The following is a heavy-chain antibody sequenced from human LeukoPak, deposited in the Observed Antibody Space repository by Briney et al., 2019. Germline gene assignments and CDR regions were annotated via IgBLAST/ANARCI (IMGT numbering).Heavy chain of an antibody. CDR2: ISSSGSTI. J-gene: IGHJ4*02. CDR1: GFTFSDYY. V-gene: IGHV3-11*04. CDR3: ARTTLGVVVAATLDY. Sequence: GGSLRLSCAASGFTFSDYYMSWIRQAPGKGLEWVSYISSSGSTIYYADSVKGRFTISRDNAKNSLYLQMNSLRAEDTAVYYCARTTLGVVVAATLDYWGQGTLVTVSS. D-gene: IGHD2-15*01.